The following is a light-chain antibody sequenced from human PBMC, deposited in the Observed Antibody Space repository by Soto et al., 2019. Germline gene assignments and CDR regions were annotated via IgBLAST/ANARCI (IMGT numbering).Light chain of an antibody. V-gene: IGLV2-8*01. CDR3: SAYAGSNDFVV. CDR1: SSDIGNYNY. J-gene: IGLJ3*02. CDR2: EFN. Sequence: QSALTQPPSASGSPGQSVTISCTGTSSDIGNYNYVSWYQQHPGKAPKLVIYEFNKRPSGVPDRFSGSQPGNTASLTVSGLQAEDEANYFCSAYAGSNDFVVFGGGTKLTVL.